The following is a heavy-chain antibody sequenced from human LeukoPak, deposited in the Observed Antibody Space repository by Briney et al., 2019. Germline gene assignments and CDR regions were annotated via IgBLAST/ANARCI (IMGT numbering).Heavy chain of an antibody. D-gene: IGHD3-16*02. J-gene: IGHJ5*02. V-gene: IGHV5-51*03. Sequence: PGGPRDIPWQGSGSRFTSYWIGGARQLPGKGLEGMGIFYPGDSDSRYSPSFQGQVTISADKSISTAYLQWSSLKASDTAMYYCARLSDYVWGSYPPRGWFDLWGQGTLVTVPS. CDR3: ARLSDYVWGSYPPRGWFDL. CDR1: GSRFTSYW. CDR2: FYPGDSDS.